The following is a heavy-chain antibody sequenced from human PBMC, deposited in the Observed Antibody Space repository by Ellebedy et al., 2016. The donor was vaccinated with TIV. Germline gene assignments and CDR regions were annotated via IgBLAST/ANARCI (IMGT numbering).Heavy chain of an antibody. Sequence: GESLKISCAASGFTFSSYDMHWVRQAPGKGLEWVALISYDANNKYYADSVKGRFTISRDNSKNTLYLQMNSLKTEDTAIYYCYEGPPVAGTSGDSWGQGTLVTVSS. D-gene: IGHD6-19*01. CDR3: YEGPPVAGTSGDS. V-gene: IGHV3-30*03. CDR1: GFTFSSYD. J-gene: IGHJ4*02. CDR2: ISYDANNK.